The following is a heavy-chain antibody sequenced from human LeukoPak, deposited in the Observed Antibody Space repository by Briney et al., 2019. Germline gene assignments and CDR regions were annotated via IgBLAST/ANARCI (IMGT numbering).Heavy chain of an antibody. CDR1: GGSISSYC. Sequence: SETLSLTCTVSGGSISSYCWSWIRQPAGKGLEWIGRIYTSGSTNYNPSLKSRVTISIDTSKNQFSLKLSSVTAADTAVYYCAAARHYYYYMDVWGKGTTVTVSS. J-gene: IGHJ6*03. CDR2: IYTSGST. V-gene: IGHV4-4*07. D-gene: IGHD6-6*01. CDR3: AAARHYYYYMDV.